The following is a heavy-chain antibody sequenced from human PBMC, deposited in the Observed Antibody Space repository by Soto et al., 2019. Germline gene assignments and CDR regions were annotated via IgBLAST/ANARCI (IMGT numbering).Heavy chain of an antibody. Sequence: DTLCLTCSVSGGALSSSTDHGGLIRQPPGKGLEWLGSMFHSGRTYHNPSLKSRVSISVDTSRNLFSLQLSSVTAADTALYFCVRHQPFHYDSSGYFDSWG. CDR2: MFHSGRT. J-gene: IGHJ5*01. D-gene: IGHD3-22*01. CDR1: GGALSSSTDH. CDR3: VRHQPFHYDSSGYFDS. V-gene: IGHV4-39*01.